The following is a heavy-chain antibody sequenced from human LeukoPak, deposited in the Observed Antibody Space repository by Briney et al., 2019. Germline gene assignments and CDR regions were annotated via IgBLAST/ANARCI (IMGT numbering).Heavy chain of an antibody. CDR2: ISGCGGST. CDR3: AKVRSFEYYDSSGYPDAFDI. CDR1: VFTFSSYV. V-gene: IGHV3-23*01. Sequence: PGRSLRLSCAASVFTFSSYVMSGVREAPGEGLEWVSAISGCGGSTYYADSVEGRFTISRDNSKNTLYLQMNSLRAEDTAVYYCAKVRSFEYYDSSGYPDAFDIWGQGTMVTVSS. J-gene: IGHJ3*02. D-gene: IGHD3-22*01.